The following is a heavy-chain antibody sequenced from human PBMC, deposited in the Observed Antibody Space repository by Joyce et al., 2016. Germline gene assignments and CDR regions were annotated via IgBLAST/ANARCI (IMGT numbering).Heavy chain of an antibody. D-gene: IGHD3-22*01. CDR3: ARDNESSGYYKIIGLDV. CDR1: GGTFRSCG. J-gene: IGHJ6*02. CDR2: IRPVFGTA. V-gene: IGHV1-69*18. Sequence: QVQLVQSGAEVKKPGSSVKVSCKASGGTFRSCGISWVRQAPGQGLEWMGRIRPVFGTAAYAQRFQGRVTMTADESTTTAYMEMSGLRSDDTAVYYCARDNESSGYYKIIGLDVWGQGTTVTIPS.